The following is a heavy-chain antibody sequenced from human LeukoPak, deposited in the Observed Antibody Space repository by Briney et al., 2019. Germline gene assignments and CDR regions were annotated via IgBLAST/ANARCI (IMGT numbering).Heavy chain of an antibody. CDR2: IYSGGST. J-gene: IGHJ4*02. Sequence: PGGSLRLSCAASGFTVSSNYMSWVRQAPGKGLEWVSVIYSGGSTYYADSVKGRFTISRDNSKNTLYLQMNSLRAEDTAVYYCATMVRGVIIGGDYWGQGTLVTVSS. CDR3: ATMVRGVIIGGDY. V-gene: IGHV3-66*01. D-gene: IGHD3-10*01. CDR1: GFTVSSNY.